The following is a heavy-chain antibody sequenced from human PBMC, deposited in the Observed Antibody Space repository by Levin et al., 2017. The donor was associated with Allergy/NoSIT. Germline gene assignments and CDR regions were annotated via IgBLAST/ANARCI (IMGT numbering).Heavy chain of an antibody. CDR3: GRVGNIGHCSGGSCSNWFDP. Sequence: AASVKVSCKASGGTFSSYPISWVRQAPGQGLEWMGRIIPILGIANYAQKFQGRVTITADKSTSTAYMELSSLRSEDTAVYYCGRVGNIGHCSGGSCSNWFDPWGQGTLVTVSS. V-gene: IGHV1-69*04. J-gene: IGHJ5*02. D-gene: IGHD2-15*01. CDR1: GGTFSSYP. CDR2: IIPILGIA.